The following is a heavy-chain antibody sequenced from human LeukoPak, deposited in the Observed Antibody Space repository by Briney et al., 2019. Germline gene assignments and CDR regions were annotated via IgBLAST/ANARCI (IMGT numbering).Heavy chain of an antibody. J-gene: IGHJ4*02. V-gene: IGHV5-51*01. D-gene: IGHD3-22*01. Sequence: GESLKISCKGSGYSFTSYWIGWVRQMPGRGLEWMGIIYPGDSDSRYSPSFQGQVTISADKSISTAYLQWSSLKASDTAMYYCARRAYYYDSSGYLDPYFDYWGQGTLVTVSS. CDR1: GYSFTSYW. CDR3: ARRAYYYDSSGYLDPYFDY. CDR2: IYPGDSDS.